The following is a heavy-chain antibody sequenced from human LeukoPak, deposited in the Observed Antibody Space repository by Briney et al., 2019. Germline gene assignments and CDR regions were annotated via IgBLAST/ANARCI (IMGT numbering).Heavy chain of an antibody. Sequence: ASVKVSCKASGYTFTGYYMHWVRQAPGQGLEWMGWINPNSGGTNYAQKFQGRVTMTRDTSISTAYMELSRLRSDDTAVYYCARAIVVVPAAFNYYYYYGMDAWGQGTTVTVPS. D-gene: IGHD2-2*01. CDR3: ARAIVVVPAAFNYYYYYGMDA. V-gene: IGHV1-2*02. CDR1: GYTFTGYY. J-gene: IGHJ6*02. CDR2: INPNSGGT.